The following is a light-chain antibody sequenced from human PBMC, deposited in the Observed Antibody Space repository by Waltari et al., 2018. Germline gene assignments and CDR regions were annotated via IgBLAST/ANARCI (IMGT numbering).Light chain of an antibody. Sequence: EIVLTQSPGTLSLSPGDKAILSCRASQSVGRFLAWYPQKPGQAPRLLIYDPSTRASGIPDRFSGSGSGTDFSLTISRLEPEDFAVYFCQKYVNLPATFGQGTKVEIQ. V-gene: IGKV3-20*01. CDR1: QSVGRF. J-gene: IGKJ1*01. CDR3: QKYVNLPAT. CDR2: DPS.